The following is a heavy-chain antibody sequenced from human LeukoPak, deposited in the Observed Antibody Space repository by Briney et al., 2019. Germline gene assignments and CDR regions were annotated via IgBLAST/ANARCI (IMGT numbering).Heavy chain of an antibody. Sequence: PGGSLRLSCAASGFTFSGYAMSWVRQAPGKGLEWVSAISGSSGSSTYYADSVKGRFAISRDNSKNTLYLQMNSLRAEDTAMYYCARRVGIGWPFDYWGQGTLVTVSS. CDR1: GFTFSGYA. J-gene: IGHJ4*02. D-gene: IGHD6-19*01. V-gene: IGHV3-23*01. CDR2: ISGSSGSST. CDR3: ARRVGIGWPFDY.